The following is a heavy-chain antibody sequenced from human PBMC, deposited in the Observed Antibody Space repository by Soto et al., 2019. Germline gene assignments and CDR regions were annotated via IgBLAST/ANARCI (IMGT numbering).Heavy chain of an antibody. CDR3: ARDLGVVVVAARDEWESWLDP. CDR2: IIPIFGTA. J-gene: IGHJ5*02. Sequence: QVQLVQSGAEVKKPGSSVKVSCKASGGTFSSYAISWVRQAPGQGLEWMGGIIPIFGTANYAQKFQGRVTITADESTSTAYMELSSLRSEDTAVYYCARDLGVVVVAARDEWESWLDPWGQGTLVTVSS. D-gene: IGHD2-15*01. CDR1: GGTFSSYA. V-gene: IGHV1-69*01.